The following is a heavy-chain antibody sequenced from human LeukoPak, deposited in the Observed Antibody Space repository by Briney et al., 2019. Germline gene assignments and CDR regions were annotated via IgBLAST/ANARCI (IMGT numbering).Heavy chain of an antibody. Sequence: GGSLRLSCAAYGFTFSSYAMGWVRQAPGKGLEWVSTISGSGGSTYYADSVKGRITISRDNSKNTLYVQTNSLRAEDTAVYYWAKDLRPWCYYFDYWGQGTLVTVSS. D-gene: IGHD2-8*01. CDR1: GFTFSSYA. J-gene: IGHJ4*02. CDR3: AKDLRPWCYYFDY. CDR2: ISGSGGST. V-gene: IGHV3-23*01.